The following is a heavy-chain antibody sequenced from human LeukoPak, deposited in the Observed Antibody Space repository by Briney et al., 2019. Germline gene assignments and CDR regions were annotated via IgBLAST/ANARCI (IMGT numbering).Heavy chain of an antibody. CDR1: GGSVSSGIYY. CDR3: ARSLSLRYCDW. Sequence: SETLSLTCTVSGGSVSSGIYYWSWIRQPPGKGPEWIGYIYFSGSTNYNPSLKSRVTISVDTSKNQFSLKLSSVTAADTAVYFCARSLSLRYCDWWGQGTLVTVSS. J-gene: IGHJ4*02. V-gene: IGHV4-61*01. CDR2: IYFSGST. D-gene: IGHD3-9*01.